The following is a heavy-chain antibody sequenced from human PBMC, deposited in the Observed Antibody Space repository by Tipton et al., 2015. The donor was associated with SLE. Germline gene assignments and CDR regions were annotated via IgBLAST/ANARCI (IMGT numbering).Heavy chain of an antibody. V-gene: IGHV3-11*04. CDR2: ISSSGNII. Sequence: SLRLSCTASGFTFSDYYMSWIRQAPGKGLEWVSYISSSGNIIYYADSVKGRFTISRDNAKNSLFLEMNSLRAEDTAVYYCARDFWSGYYRSFEYWGQGTLVTVSS. CDR1: GFTFSDYY. CDR3: ARDFWSGYYRSFEY. J-gene: IGHJ4*02. D-gene: IGHD3-3*01.